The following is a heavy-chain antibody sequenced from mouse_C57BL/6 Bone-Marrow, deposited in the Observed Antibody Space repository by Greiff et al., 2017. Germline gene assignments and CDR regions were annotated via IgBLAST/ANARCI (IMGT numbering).Heavy chain of an antibody. J-gene: IGHJ2*01. CDR1: GYTFTSYW. D-gene: IGHD2-3*01. CDR3: AIYDGYPYYFDY. V-gene: IGHV1-55*01. Sequence: VQLQQSGAELVKPGASVKMSCKASGYTFTSYWITWVKQRPGQGLEWIGDIYPGSGSTNYNEKFKSKATLTVDTSSSTAYMQLSSLTSEDSAVXYCAIYDGYPYYFDYWGQGTTLTVSS. CDR2: IYPGSGST.